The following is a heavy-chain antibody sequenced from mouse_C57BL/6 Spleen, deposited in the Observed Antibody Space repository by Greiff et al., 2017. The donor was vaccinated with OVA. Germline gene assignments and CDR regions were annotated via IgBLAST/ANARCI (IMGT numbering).Heavy chain of an antibody. CDR3: ARQGDGYYFFAY. CDR2: INPGSGGT. J-gene: IGHJ3*01. V-gene: IGHV1-54*01. Sequence: LQESGAELVRPGTSVKVSCKASGYAFTNYLIEWVKQRPGQGLEWIGVINPGSGGTNYNEKFKGKATLTADKSSSTAYMQLSSLTSEDSAVYFCARQGDGYYFFAYWGQGTLVTVSA. D-gene: IGHD2-3*01. CDR1: GYAFTNYL.